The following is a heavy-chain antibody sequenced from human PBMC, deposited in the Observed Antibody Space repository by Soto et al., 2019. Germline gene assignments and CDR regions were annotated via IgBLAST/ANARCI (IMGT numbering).Heavy chain of an antibody. V-gene: IGHV3-21*01. J-gene: IGHJ6*02. CDR1: GFTFSSYS. CDR3: AREADLSSPETPYYYYGRDV. CDR2: ISSSSSYI. D-gene: IGHD6-13*01. Sequence: EVQLVESGGGLVKPGGSLRLSCAASGFTFSSYSMNWVRQAPGKGLEWVSSISSSSSYIYYADSVKGRFTISRDNAKNSLYLQMNSLRAEDTAVYYCAREADLSSPETPYYYYGRDVWGQGTTVTVSS.